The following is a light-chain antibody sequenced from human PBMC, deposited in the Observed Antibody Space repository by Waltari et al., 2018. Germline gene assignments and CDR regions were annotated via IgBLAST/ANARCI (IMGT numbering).Light chain of an antibody. V-gene: IGLV3-25*03. Sequence: SYELTQPPSVSVSPGQPATITCSGDALPKQYAFWYQQKPGPAPVLVTYKDTERPSGIPDRFSGSTSGTTVTLTISGVQAEDEADYYCQSADSTSTHVVFGGGTKLTVL. J-gene: IGLJ2*01. CDR3: QSADSTSTHVV. CDR1: ALPKQY. CDR2: KDT.